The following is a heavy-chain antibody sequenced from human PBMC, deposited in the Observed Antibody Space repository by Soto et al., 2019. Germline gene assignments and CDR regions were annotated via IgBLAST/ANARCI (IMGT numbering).Heavy chain of an antibody. CDR3: VHFRNRITEDAQVGDFES. CDR2: ISWDDDE. J-gene: IGHJ4*02. Sequence: QITLKESGPTLVRPTQTLTLTCSFSGFSLTTDGVGVGWVRQPPGEPLEWLSLISWDDDERYIPSMKTRLTITPDPSKKQLVLIITNLDPVYTAAYCCVHFRNRITEDAQVGDFESWGPVTLVTVSS. V-gene: IGHV2-5*02. CDR1: GFSLTTDGVG. D-gene: IGHD3-10*01.